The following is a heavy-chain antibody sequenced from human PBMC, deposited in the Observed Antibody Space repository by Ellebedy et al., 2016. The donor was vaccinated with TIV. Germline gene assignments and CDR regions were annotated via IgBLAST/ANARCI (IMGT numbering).Heavy chain of an antibody. D-gene: IGHD3-22*01. V-gene: IGHV4-59*01. CDR2: SYYSGST. Sequence: SETLSLXXTVPGASISSYHWSWIGQPPGKGLEWIGYSYYSGSTNYNPSLKSRVTISVDTSKNQFSLKLSSVTAADTAVYYCARGYYDSSGYSDYWGQGTLVTVSS. CDR1: GASISSYH. CDR3: ARGYYDSSGYSDY. J-gene: IGHJ4*02.